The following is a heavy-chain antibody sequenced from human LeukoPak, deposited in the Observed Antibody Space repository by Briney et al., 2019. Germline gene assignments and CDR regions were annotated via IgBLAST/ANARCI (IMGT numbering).Heavy chain of an antibody. CDR2: ISSSSSTI. J-gene: IGHJ4*02. CDR1: GFTFSSYS. D-gene: IGHD2-2*01. Sequence: GGSLRLSCAASGFTFSSYSMNWVRQAPGKGLEWVSYISSSSSTIYYADSVKGRFTISRDNAKNSLYLQMNSLRAEDTAVYYCARGLVVPAAPFDYWGQGTLVTVSS. V-gene: IGHV3-48*01. CDR3: ARGLVVPAAPFDY.